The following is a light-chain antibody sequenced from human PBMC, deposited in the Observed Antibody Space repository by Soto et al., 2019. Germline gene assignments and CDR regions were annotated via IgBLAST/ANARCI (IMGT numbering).Light chain of an antibody. CDR2: DVT. V-gene: IGLV2-11*01. J-gene: IGLJ2*01. Sequence: QSVLTQPRSVSGSPGQSVSISCTGTISDVAGYNYVSWYQHHPGKAPKLLISDVTKRPSWVPDRFSGSKSGNTASLTISELQAEDEADYYCSSYAGNNHVVFGGGTKLTVL. CDR1: ISDVAGYNY. CDR3: SSYAGNNHVV.